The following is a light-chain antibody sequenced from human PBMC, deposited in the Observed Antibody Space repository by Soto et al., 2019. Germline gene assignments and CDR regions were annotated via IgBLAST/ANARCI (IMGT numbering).Light chain of an antibody. J-gene: IGKJ4*01. Sequence: EIVLTQSPATLSLSPGERATLSCRASQSVRGYLAWYQQKPGQAPRRLIYDASYRVTGLPARFSGSGSGTDFTLTISSLEPEDFAVYYCQQRSDWTLTFGGGTKVEIK. CDR2: DAS. CDR3: QQRSDWTLT. V-gene: IGKV3-11*01. CDR1: QSVRGY.